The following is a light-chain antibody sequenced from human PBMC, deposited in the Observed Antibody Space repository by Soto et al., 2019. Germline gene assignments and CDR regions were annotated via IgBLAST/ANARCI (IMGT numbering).Light chain of an antibody. CDR3: QHRSNWYT. CDR1: QSISSF. J-gene: IGKJ2*01. Sequence: EIVLTQSPATLSLSPGERATLSCRASQSISSFLTWYQHKPGQAPRLLIYDASKRATGITARFSGSGSGTDFTLTISSLEPEDFGVYYCQHRSNWYTFGQGTKLEIK. V-gene: IGKV3-11*01. CDR2: DAS.